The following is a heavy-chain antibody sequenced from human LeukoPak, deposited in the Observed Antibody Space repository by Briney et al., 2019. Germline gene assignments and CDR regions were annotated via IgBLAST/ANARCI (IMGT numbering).Heavy chain of an antibody. CDR3: ARVRGIAAAGTRFDP. CDR2: ISYDGSNK. J-gene: IGHJ5*02. D-gene: IGHD6-13*01. V-gene: IGHV3-30*03. CDR1: GFTFSSYG. Sequence: PGRSLRLSCAASGFTFSSYGMHWVRQAPGKGLEWVAVISYDGSNKYYADSVKGRFTISRDNSKNTLYLQMNSLRAEDTAVYYCARVRGIAAAGTRFDPWGQGTLVTVSS.